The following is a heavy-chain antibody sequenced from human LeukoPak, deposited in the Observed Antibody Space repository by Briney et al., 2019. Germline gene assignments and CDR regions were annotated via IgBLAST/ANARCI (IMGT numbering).Heavy chain of an antibody. V-gene: IGHV4-31*11. D-gene: IGHD3-10*01. J-gene: IGHJ4*02. CDR3: ARGRSTYYYGSGRLYYFDY. Sequence: SGTLSLTCAVSGGSISSGGYYWSWIRQHPGKGLEWIGYIYYSGSTYYNPSLKSRVTISVDTSKNQFSLKLSSVTAADTAVYYCARGRSTYYYGSGRLYYFDYWGQGTLVTVSS. CDR1: GGSISSGGYY. CDR2: IYYSGST.